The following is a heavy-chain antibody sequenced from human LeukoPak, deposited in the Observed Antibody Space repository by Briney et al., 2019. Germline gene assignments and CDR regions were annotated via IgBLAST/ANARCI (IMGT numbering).Heavy chain of an antibody. Sequence: GGSLRLSCAASGFTFSIYNMNWVRQAPGKGLEWVSSITSTSRYIYYGDSVKGRFTISRDNAKNSLYLQMNSLRAEDTAVYYCARDQGSGYDLVPYYDYYMDVWGKGTTVTVSS. CDR2: ITSTSRYI. J-gene: IGHJ6*03. D-gene: IGHD5-12*01. CDR1: GFTFSIYN. CDR3: ARDQGSGYDLVPYYDYYMDV. V-gene: IGHV3-21*01.